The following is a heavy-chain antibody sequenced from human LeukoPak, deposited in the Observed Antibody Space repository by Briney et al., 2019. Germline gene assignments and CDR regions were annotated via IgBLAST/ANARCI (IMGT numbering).Heavy chain of an antibody. J-gene: IGHJ4*02. Sequence: GASVKVSCTASGYIFNKYGITWIRQAPGQGPEWIGWISGYNADTSIAQKFQGSVILTSDTSTNTVFMELRSLRSDDTAVYYCARVSPYDYVWGTYRYLNPFDYWGQGTLVTVSS. V-gene: IGHV1-18*01. CDR3: ARVSPYDYVWGTYRYLNPFDY. CDR2: ISGYNADT. D-gene: IGHD3-16*02. CDR1: GYIFNKYG.